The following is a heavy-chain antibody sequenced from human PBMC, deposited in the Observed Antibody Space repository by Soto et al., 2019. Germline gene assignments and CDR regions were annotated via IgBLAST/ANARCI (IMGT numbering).Heavy chain of an antibody. J-gene: IGHJ4*02. V-gene: IGHV4-4*02. CDR2: IYYSGGT. Sequence: QVQLQESGPGLVRPSGTLSLTCAVSGDSINSNYCWTWVRQHPGKGLEWIAEIYYSGGTSYNPSLKSRVTISMDKSKNQFSLNLTSVTAADTAMYYCARDTGWGLGYWGQGTLVTVSS. CDR3: ARDTGWGLGY. D-gene: IGHD6-19*01. CDR1: GDSINSNYC.